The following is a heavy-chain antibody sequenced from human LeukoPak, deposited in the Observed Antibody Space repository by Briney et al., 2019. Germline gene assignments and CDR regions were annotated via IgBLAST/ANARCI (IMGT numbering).Heavy chain of an antibody. V-gene: IGHV3-21*01. CDR2: ISSSSSYI. D-gene: IGHD3-3*01. CDR1: GFTFSSYS. Sequence: GGSLRLSCAAPGFTFSSYSMNWVRQAPGKGLEWVSSISSSSSYIYYADSVKGRFTISRDNAKNSLYLQMNSLRAEDTAVYYCARDLGDFWSGYYTFDYWGQGTLVTVSS. J-gene: IGHJ4*02. CDR3: ARDLGDFWSGYYTFDY.